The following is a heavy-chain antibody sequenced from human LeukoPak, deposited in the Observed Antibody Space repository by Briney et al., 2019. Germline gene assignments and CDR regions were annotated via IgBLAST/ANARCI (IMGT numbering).Heavy chain of an antibody. CDR2: IIPIFGTA. CDR1: GGTFSRYA. Sequence: SVKVSCKASGGTFSRYAISWVRQAPGQGLEWMGRIIPIFGTANYAQKFQGRVTITTDESTSTAYMELSSLRSEDTAVYYCARDGRDGYNLLSYWGEGTLVTVSS. CDR3: ARDGRDGYNLLSY. D-gene: IGHD5-24*01. J-gene: IGHJ4*02. V-gene: IGHV1-69*05.